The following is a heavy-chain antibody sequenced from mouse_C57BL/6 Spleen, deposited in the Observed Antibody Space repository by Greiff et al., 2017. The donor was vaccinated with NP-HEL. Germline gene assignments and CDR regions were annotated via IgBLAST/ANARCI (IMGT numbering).Heavy chain of an antibody. J-gene: IGHJ3*01. CDR3: ARGDDYDGFAY. V-gene: IGHV1-59*01. CDR1: GYTFTSYW. Sequence: QVQLQQPGAELVRPGTSVKLSCKASGYTFTSYWMHWVKQRPGQGLEWIGVIDPSDSYTNSNQKFKGKATLTVDTSSSTAYTQLSSLTSEDSAVYYCARGDDYDGFAYWGQGTLVTVSA. D-gene: IGHD2-4*01. CDR2: IDPSDSYT.